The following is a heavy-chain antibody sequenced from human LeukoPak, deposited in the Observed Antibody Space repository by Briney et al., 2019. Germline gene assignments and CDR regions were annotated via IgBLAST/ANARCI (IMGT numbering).Heavy chain of an antibody. D-gene: IGHD2-2*01. J-gene: IGHJ4*02. Sequence: ASVKVSFKSSGYTFIDYYIHWVRQAPGQGLECMGWINPNSGATKYAQKFQGRVSMTRDTSINTAYMDLTNLRSDDTAIFYCARVKKLMPEFEFWGQGTLVTVSS. V-gene: IGHV1-2*02. CDR3: ARVKKLMPEFEF. CDR2: INPNSGAT. CDR1: GYTFIDYY.